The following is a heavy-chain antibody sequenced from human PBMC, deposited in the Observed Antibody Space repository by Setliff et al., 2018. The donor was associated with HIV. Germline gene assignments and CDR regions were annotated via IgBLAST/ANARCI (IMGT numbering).Heavy chain of an antibody. CDR3: ATADTHGSGTSLPFDCFDF. V-gene: IGHV4-31*03. Sequence: NPSETLSLTCTVSGASITSRAYYWNWIRQRPGEGPEWIGYIDYSGNAHYSPSLKSRITISVDTSKNQLSLTMTSVTAADTALYYCATADTHGSGTSLPFDCFDFWGQGTVVTVSS. J-gene: IGHJ3*01. CDR1: GASITSRAYY. D-gene: IGHD3-10*01. CDR2: IDYSGNA.